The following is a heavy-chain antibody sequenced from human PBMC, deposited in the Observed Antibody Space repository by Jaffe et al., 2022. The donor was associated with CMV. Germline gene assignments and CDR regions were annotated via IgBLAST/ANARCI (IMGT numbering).Heavy chain of an antibody. D-gene: IGHD3-10*01. J-gene: IGHJ3*01. Sequence: EVQLLESGGGLVQPGGSLRLSCAASRFTFKDYAMTWVRQAPGKGLEWVSGISASGAISYHADSVKGRFTISRDNSKSTLYLQMNTLRAEDTAIYYCAKDLNFGSGTYDTFDLWGQGTMVTVAS. V-gene: IGHV3-23*01. CDR1: RFTFKDYA. CDR2: ISASGAIS. CDR3: AKDLNFGSGTYDTFDL.